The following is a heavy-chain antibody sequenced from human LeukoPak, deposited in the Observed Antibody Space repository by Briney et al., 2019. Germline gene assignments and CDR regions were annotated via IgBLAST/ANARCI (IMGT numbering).Heavy chain of an antibody. CDR1: GYTLTELS. D-gene: IGHD1-26*01. CDR3: ARGRAGDYYYYMDV. V-gene: IGHV1-24*01. J-gene: IGHJ6*03. CDR2: FDPEDGET. Sequence: ASVKVSCKVSGYTLTELSMHWVRQAPGKGLEWMGGFDPEDGETIYAQKFQGRVTMTRNTSINTAYMELSSLRFEDTAVYYCARGRAGDYYYYMDVWGKGTTVTVSS.